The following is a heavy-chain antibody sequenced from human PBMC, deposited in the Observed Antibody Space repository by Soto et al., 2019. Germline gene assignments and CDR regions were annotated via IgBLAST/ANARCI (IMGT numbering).Heavy chain of an antibody. CDR3: AKDGYTHGQPDY. Sequence: ASVNVSCKAAGYTFTFYYIHLVRQAPGQGLEWMGIINPSGGSTSYADSVKGRFTISRDNSKNTLYLQMNSLRAEDTAVYYCAKDGYTHGQPDYWGQGTLVTVSS. D-gene: IGHD5-18*01. J-gene: IGHJ4*02. V-gene: IGHV1-46*03. CDR1: GYTFTFYY. CDR2: INPSGGST.